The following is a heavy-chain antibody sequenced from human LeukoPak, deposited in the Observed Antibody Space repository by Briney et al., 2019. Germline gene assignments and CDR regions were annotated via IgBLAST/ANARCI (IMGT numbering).Heavy chain of an antibody. J-gene: IGHJ3*02. CDR1: GFTFSNYA. V-gene: IGHV3-21*01. CDR2: ISSSSSFI. CDR3: ARALWDSPTDAFDI. Sequence: GGSLRLSCAVSGFTFSNYAMSWVRQAPGKGLEWVSSISSSSSFIYYADSVKGRFTISRDNAKNSLYLQMNSLRAEDTAVYYCARALWDSPTDAFDIWGQGTMVTVSS. D-gene: IGHD2/OR15-2a*01.